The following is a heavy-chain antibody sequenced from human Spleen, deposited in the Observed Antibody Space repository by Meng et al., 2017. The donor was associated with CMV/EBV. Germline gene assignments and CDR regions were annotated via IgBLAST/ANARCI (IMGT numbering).Heavy chain of an antibody. CDR1: GGIISSYY. Sequence: SETLSLTCTVSGGIISSYYWSWIRQPPGKGVEWIGYIYYSGSTKYNPSLKSRVTISVDTSQNQFSLKLNSVTAADTAIYYCARTSSGYYYGLDVWGQGTTVTVSS. D-gene: IGHD3-3*01. V-gene: IGHV4-59*12. CDR2: IYYSGST. J-gene: IGHJ6*02. CDR3: ARTSSGYYYGLDV.